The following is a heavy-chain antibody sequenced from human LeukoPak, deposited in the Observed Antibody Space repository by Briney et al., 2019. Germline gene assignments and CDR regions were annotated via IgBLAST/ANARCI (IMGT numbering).Heavy chain of an antibody. CDR3: ARDTAYSGSYPSDY. Sequence: EASVKVSCKASGYSFTGYYMHWVRQAPGHGLEWMGWVNPNSGGTTYAQKFQGRVTMTSDTSISTAYMELSRLRSDGTAVYYCARDTAYSGSYPSDYWGQGTLVTVS. CDR1: GYSFTGYY. CDR2: VNPNSGGT. J-gene: IGHJ4*02. D-gene: IGHD1-26*01. V-gene: IGHV1-2*02.